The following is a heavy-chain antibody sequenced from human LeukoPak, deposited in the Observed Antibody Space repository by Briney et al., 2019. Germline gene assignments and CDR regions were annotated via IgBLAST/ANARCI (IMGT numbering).Heavy chain of an antibody. CDR3: ARGSTYYYGSGSYGNWFDP. CDR1: GGSISSGGYS. D-gene: IGHD3-10*01. Sequence: PSETLSLTCAVSGGSISSGGYSWSWIRQPPGTGPEWIGYIYHSGSTYYNPSLKSRVTISVDRSKNQFSLKLSSVTAADTAVYYCARGSTYYYGSGSYGNWFDPWGQGTLVTVSS. J-gene: IGHJ5*02. V-gene: IGHV4-30-2*01. CDR2: IYHSGST.